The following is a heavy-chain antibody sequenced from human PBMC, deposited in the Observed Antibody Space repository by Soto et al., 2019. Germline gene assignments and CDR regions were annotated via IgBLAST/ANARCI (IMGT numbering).Heavy chain of an antibody. Sequence: VQLQESGPGLVRPSETLSLTCTVSGGSISSGNFYWSWIRQPPGKGLEWIGYIYLSGSTPYSPSVKSRLTISLNPSNNQFSLKLTSVTAADTAVSYCAHDTHGGNTYVDLWGQGALVTVPS. CDR2: IYLSGST. CDR1: GGSISSGNFY. CDR3: AHDTHGGNTYVDL. V-gene: IGHV4-30-4*01. D-gene: IGHD1-26*01. J-gene: IGHJ5*02.